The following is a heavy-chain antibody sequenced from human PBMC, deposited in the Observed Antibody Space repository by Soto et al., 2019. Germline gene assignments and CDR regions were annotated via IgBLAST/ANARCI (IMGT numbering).Heavy chain of an antibody. D-gene: IGHD6-13*01. CDR1: GFSFSSYW. CDR2: VKSDANYI. CDR3: ARPGIAGSTAFDL. Sequence: EVQLVESGGGLVQPGGSLRLSCVASGFSFSSYWMHWVRQAPGKGLVWVSRVKSDANYIKYGDAVKGRFTSSRDNAKNTLFLQLNSLRGEDTAVYFCARPGIAGSTAFDLWGQGTLVTVSS. V-gene: IGHV3-74*03. J-gene: IGHJ4*02.